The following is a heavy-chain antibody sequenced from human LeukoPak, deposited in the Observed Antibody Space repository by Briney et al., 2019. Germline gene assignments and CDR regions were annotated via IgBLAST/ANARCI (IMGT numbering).Heavy chain of an antibody. J-gene: IGHJ4*02. CDR2: INHSGST. CDR3: VRVKGGSISDS. D-gene: IGHD1-26*01. V-gene: IGHV4-34*01. Sequence: SETLSLTCAVYGGSFSGYYWSWIRQPPGKGLEWIGEINHSGSTNYNPSLKSRVTISRDTSKNQFSLSLNSVTAADKAVYYCVRVKGGSISDSWGQGTLVTVSS. CDR1: GGSFSGYY.